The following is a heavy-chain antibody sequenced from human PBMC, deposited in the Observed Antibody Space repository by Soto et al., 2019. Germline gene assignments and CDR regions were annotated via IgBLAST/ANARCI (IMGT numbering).Heavy chain of an antibody. D-gene: IGHD2-8*01. V-gene: IGHV1-2*02. CDR2: INPNSGGT. CDR3: VLMVYGDGWFDP. J-gene: IGHJ5*02. CDR1: GYTFTGYY. Sequence: ASVKVSCKASGYTFTGYYMHWVRQAPGQGLEWMGWINPNSGGTNYAQKFQGRVTMTRDTSISTAYMELSRLRSDDTAVYYCVLMVYGDGWFDPLGQGSVFTVSP.